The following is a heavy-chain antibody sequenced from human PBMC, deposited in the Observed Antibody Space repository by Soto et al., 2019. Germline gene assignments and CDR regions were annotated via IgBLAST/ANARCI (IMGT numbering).Heavy chain of an antibody. CDR1: GFNFETHD. V-gene: IGHV3-13*01. D-gene: IGHD1-26*01. CDR2: SGTLFAR. CDR3: SRGLATDFISSPPPMFDP. J-gene: IGHJ5*02. Sequence: EVQLVESGGGMGQTGGSLRLSCVASGFNFETHDMHWVRQVTGKGLEWVAGSGTLFARFYPHSVKGRFTISRENAKTSVYVQMNTLRTANTGVYYCSRGLATDFISSPPPMFDPRGQGTLVTVSS.